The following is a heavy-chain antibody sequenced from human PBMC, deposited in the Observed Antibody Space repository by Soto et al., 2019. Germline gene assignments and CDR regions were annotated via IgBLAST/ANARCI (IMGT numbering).Heavy chain of an antibody. CDR1: GYNSAYFG. CDR3: VRDQKYFRVNGNWFDS. D-gene: IGHD2-2*01. Sequence: DSVNFACQASGYNSAYFGISWVRQAPGQGLEWMGWVSGNNGVSNPAPKVQGRITMSLDTSTGVSYMALRSLRSDDTAIYYCVRDQKYFRVNGNWFDSWGQGTLVTVTS. J-gene: IGHJ5*01. CDR2: VSGNNGVS. V-gene: IGHV1-18*04.